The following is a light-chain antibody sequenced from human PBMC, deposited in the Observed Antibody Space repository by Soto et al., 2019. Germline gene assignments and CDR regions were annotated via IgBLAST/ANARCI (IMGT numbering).Light chain of an antibody. CDR3: HQYGSSPRT. J-gene: IGKJ1*01. CDR1: QSVSSSY. Sequence: DIVLTQSPGTLSLSPGERATLSCRASQSVSSSYLAWYQQKPGQAPRLLIYDASSRATGIPDRFSGSGSGTDFTLTISRLEPEDFAVYYCHQYGSSPRTFGQGTKVDIK. V-gene: IGKV3-20*01. CDR2: DAS.